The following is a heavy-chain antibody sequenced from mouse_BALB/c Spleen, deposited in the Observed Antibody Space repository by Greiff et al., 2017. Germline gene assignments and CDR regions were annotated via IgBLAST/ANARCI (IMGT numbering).Heavy chain of an antibody. D-gene: IGHD2-14*01. V-gene: IGHV5-17*02. Sequence: EVKLMESGGGLVQPGGSRKLSCAASGFTFSSFGMHWVRQAPEKGLEWVAYISSGSSTIYYADTVKGRFTISRDNPKNTLFLQMTSLRSEDTAMYYCAREDRNYAMDYWGQGTSVTVSS. J-gene: IGHJ4*01. CDR2: ISSGSSTI. CDR3: AREDRNYAMDY. CDR1: GFTFSSFG.